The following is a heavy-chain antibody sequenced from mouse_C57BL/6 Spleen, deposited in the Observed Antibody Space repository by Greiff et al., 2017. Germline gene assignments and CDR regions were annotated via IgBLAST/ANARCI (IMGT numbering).Heavy chain of an antibody. CDR3: AIDRLDYDVGFAY. D-gene: IGHD2-4*01. CDR2: LHPSDSDT. CDR1: GYTFTSYW. V-gene: IGHV1-74*01. Sequence: QVQLQQPGAELVKPGASVKVSCKASGYTFTSYWMHWVKQRPGQGLEWIGRLHPSDSDTNYNQKLKGKATLTVDKSSSTAYMQRSGLTSEYSAVYYCAIDRLDYDVGFAYWGQGTLVTVSA. J-gene: IGHJ3*01.